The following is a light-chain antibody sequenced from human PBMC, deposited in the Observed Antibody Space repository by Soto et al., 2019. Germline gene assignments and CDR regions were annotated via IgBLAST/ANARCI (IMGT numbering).Light chain of an antibody. CDR1: QSISNK. CDR3: QQYNSWRWT. CDR2: GAS. V-gene: IGKV3-15*01. J-gene: IGKJ1*01. Sequence: EILMTQSPPTLSVSPGERATLSCRASQSISNKLAWYQQKPGHAPRLLIYGASTRATGIPARFSGSGSGTEFTLIISSLQSEDSAVYYCQQYNSWRWTFGQGTKVDIK.